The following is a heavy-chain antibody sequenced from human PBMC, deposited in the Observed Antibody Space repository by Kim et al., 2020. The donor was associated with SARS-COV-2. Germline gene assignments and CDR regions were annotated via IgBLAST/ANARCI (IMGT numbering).Heavy chain of an antibody. CDR1: GGSFSGYY. D-gene: IGHD6-13*01. Sequence: SETLSLTCAVYGGSFSGYYWSWIRQPPGKGLEWIGEINHSGSTNYNPSLKSRVSISVDTSKNQFSLKLSSVTAADTAVYYCARGLVSSSRLLLYYYYYGMDIWGQGTTVTVSS. V-gene: IGHV4-34*01. J-gene: IGHJ6*02. CDR3: ARGLVSSSRLLLYYYYYGMDI. CDR2: INHSGST.